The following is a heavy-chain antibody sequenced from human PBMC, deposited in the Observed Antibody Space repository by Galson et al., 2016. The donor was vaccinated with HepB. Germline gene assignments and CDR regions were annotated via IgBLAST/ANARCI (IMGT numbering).Heavy chain of an antibody. Sequence: SLRLSCAASGFNFGDYYMTWIRQAPGKGLEWISYISGSGSYTKYADSLKGRFSISRDNAKNSVYLQMHSLRAEDTAVYFCARDAYCTSAVCDTDGGHTFDYWGQGTPVTVSS. CDR2: ISGSGSYT. CDR3: ARDAYCTSAVCDTDGGHTFDY. CDR1: GFNFGDYY. V-gene: IGHV3-11*06. J-gene: IGHJ4*02. D-gene: IGHD2-8*01.